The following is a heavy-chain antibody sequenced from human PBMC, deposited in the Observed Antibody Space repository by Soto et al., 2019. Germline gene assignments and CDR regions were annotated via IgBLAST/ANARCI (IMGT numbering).Heavy chain of an antibody. CDR2: ISAYNGNT. D-gene: IGHD3-10*01. J-gene: IGHJ6*03. CDR1: GYTFTSYG. Sequence: ASVKVSCKASGYTFTSYGISWVRQAPGQGLEWMGWISAYNGNTNYAQKLQGRVTMTTDTSTSTAYMELRNLRTDDKAVYYCARDLWAASNYYYYMDVWGKGTTVTVSS. CDR3: ARDLWAASNYYYYMDV. V-gene: IGHV1-18*01.